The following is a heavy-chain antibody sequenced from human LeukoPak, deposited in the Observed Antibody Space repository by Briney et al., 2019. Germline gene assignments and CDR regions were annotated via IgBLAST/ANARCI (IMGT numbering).Heavy chain of an antibody. V-gene: IGHV3-21*01. CDR2: ISSSSSYI. Sequence: GGSLRLSCAASGFTFSSYSMNWVRQAPGKGLEWVSSISSSSSYIYYADSVKGRFTISRDNAKNSLYLQMNSLRAEDTAVYYCARDYYGDYQQGVYWGQGTLVTVSS. CDR1: GFTFSSYS. CDR3: ARDYYGDYQQGVY. J-gene: IGHJ4*02. D-gene: IGHD4-17*01.